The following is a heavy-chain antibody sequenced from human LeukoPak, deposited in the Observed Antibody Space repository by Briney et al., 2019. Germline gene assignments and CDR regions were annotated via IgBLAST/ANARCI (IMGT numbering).Heavy chain of an antibody. D-gene: IGHD6-19*01. CDR2: ISNNGGYT. CDR3: AKDGQQWLRTHYYGMDV. Sequence: GGSLRLSCAASGFTFSSSAMSWVRQAPGKGLEWVSAISNNGGYTYYADSVQGRFTISRDNSKSTLYLQMNSLRAEDTAVYYCAKDGQQWLRTHYYGMDVWGQGTTVTVSS. J-gene: IGHJ6*02. CDR1: GFTFSSSA. V-gene: IGHV3-23*01.